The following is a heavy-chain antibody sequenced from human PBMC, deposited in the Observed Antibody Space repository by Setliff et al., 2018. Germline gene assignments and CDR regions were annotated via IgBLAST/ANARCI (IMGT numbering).Heavy chain of an antibody. Sequence: GASVKVSCKASGYTFTSYAFSWVRQAPGQGLEWMGWISAYNGNTNYAQKFQGRVTMTTDTSTSTAYMELGSLRSDDTAVYYCARVSEAAAAGFDYWGQGTLVTVSS. V-gene: IGHV1-18*01. CDR3: ARVSEAAAAGFDY. J-gene: IGHJ4*02. CDR1: GYTFTSYA. D-gene: IGHD6-13*01. CDR2: ISAYNGNT.